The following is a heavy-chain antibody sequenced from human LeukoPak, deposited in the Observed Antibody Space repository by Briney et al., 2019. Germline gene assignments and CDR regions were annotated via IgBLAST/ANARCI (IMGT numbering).Heavy chain of an antibody. D-gene: IGHD6-13*01. J-gene: IGHJ6*02. CDR2: MNPNSGNT. CDR1: GYTFTSYD. CDR3: ASVGGSSWYRLDYYYYGMDV. Sequence: ASVKVSCKASGYTFTSYDINWVRQATGQGLEWMGWMNPNSGNTGYAQKFQGRVTMTRNTSISIAYMELSSLRSEDTAVYYCASVGGSSWYRLDYYYYGMDVWGQGTTVTVSS. V-gene: IGHV1-8*01.